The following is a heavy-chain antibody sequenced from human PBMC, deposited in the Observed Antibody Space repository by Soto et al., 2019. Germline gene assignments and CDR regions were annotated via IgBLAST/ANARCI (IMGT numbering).Heavy chain of an antibody. CDR1: GYTFTSYA. Sequence: ASVKVSCKSSGYTFTSYAMYWVRQARGQRREWMGWINAGNGSTKYSQKFQGRVTITRDTSATTAYKELSSLRSDNTAVYYCARFISQSGYCSTTSCRSSYYYYGMDVWGQGTTVTVSS. CDR2: INAGNGST. D-gene: IGHD2-2*01. J-gene: IGHJ6*02. V-gene: IGHV1-3*01. CDR3: ARFISQSGYCSTTSCRSSYYYYGMDV.